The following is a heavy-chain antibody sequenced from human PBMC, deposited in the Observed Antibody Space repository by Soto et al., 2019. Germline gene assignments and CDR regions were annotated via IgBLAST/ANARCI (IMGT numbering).Heavy chain of an antibody. Sequence: PGGSLRLSCAASGFTFSSYAVSWVRQAPGKGLEWVSAISGSGGSTYYADSVKGRFTISRDNSKNTLYLQMNSLRAEDTAVYYCAKESITIFGVVIIPVIRYWGKGTLVTVSS. V-gene: IGHV3-23*01. D-gene: IGHD3-3*01. J-gene: IGHJ4*02. CDR2: ISGSGGST. CDR3: AKESITIFGVVIIPVIRY. CDR1: GFTFSSYA.